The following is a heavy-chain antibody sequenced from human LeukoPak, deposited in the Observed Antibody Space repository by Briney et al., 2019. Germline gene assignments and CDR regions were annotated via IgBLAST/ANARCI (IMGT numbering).Heavy chain of an antibody. J-gene: IGHJ4*02. CDR2: ISAYNGNT. CDR3: ARDLGLDTTMIFFDY. CDR1: GYTFTSFG. Sequence: ALVKVSCKASGYTFTSFGISWVRQAPGQGPEWMGWISAYNGNTNYVQRFQGRVTMTTDTSTNTAYMELRSLTSDDTAVYYCARDLGLDTTMIFFDYWGQGTLVTVSS. D-gene: IGHD5-18*01. V-gene: IGHV1-18*01.